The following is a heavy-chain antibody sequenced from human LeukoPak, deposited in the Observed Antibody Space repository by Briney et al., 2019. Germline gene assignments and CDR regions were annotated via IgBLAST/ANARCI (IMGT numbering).Heavy chain of an antibody. V-gene: IGHV3-23*01. CDR2: ISGSGGST. J-gene: IGHJ4*02. D-gene: IGHD3-10*01. Sequence: GGSLRLSCAASGFTFSSYAMSWVRQAPGKGLEWVSAISGSGGSTYYADSVKGRFTISRDNSKNTLYLQMNSLRAEDTAVYYCAKVLWFGELPAPFDYWGQGTLVTVSS. CDR3: AKVLWFGELPAPFDY. CDR1: GFTFSSYA.